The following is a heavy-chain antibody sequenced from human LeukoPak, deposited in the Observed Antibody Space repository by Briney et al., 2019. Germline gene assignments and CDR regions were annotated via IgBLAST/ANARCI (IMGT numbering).Heavy chain of an antibody. CDR3: ARAILGYRYYYYGMDV. Sequence: PGRSLRLSCAASGFTFSSYGMHWVRQAPGKGLEWVAVIWYDGSNKYYADSVKGRFTISRDNSKNTLYLQMNSLRAEDTAVYYCARAILGYRYYYYGMDVWGQGTTVTVSS. J-gene: IGHJ6*02. V-gene: IGHV3-33*01. CDR2: IWYDGSNK. D-gene: IGHD3-9*01. CDR1: GFTFSSYG.